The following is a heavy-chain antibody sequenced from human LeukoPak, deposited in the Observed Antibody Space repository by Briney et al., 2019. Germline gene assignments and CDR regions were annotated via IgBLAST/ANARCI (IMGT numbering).Heavy chain of an antibody. V-gene: IGHV3-30*04. D-gene: IGHD3-3*01. Sequence: GSLRLSCAASGFTFSSYVMHWVRQAPGKGLEWVAIISYDGSNEYYADSVKGRFTISRDNSKNTLYLQMNSLRVEDTAFYYCVRHDFWSGFKGGDYWGQGTLVTVSS. CDR3: VRHDFWSGFKGGDY. CDR1: GFTFSSYV. CDR2: ISYDGSNE. J-gene: IGHJ4*02.